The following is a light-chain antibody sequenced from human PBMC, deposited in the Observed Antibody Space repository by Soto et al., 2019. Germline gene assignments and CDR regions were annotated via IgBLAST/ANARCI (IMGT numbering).Light chain of an antibody. Sequence: DIQMTQSPSTLSASVGDRVTITCRASQSISTWLAWYQQKPGKAPKLLIYKASSLESGVPSRFSGSGSGTEFTLTINSLQPDDFATYYCKQYTTSPLTFGGGTPVEIK. CDR3: KQYTTSPLT. CDR2: KAS. CDR1: QSISTW. J-gene: IGKJ4*01. V-gene: IGKV1-5*03.